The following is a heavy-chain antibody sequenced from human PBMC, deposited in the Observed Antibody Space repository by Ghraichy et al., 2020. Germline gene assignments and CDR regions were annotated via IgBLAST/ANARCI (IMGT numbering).Heavy chain of an antibody. CDR2: IYYSGST. CDR1: GGSISSGGYY. Sequence: SETLSLTCTVSGGSISSGGYYWSWIRQHPGKGLEWIGYIYYSGSTYYNPSLKSRVTISVDTSKNQFSLKLSSVTAADTAVYYCARGRTIFEGYYYYYYMDVWGKGTTVTVSS. D-gene: IGHD3-3*01. V-gene: IGHV4-31*03. J-gene: IGHJ6*03. CDR3: ARGRTIFEGYYYYYYMDV.